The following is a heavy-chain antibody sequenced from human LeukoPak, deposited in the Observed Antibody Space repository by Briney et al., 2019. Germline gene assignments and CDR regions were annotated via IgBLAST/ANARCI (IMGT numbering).Heavy chain of an antibody. CDR3: AKGQELDDGVFDS. CDR2: IRGTGDST. J-gene: IGHJ4*02. Sequence: PGGSLRLSCAASGFTVSNNYMNWVRQAPGKGLEWVSTIRGTGDSTHYADSVKGRFIISRDKSKNMLYLQMNGLRAEDTAIYYCAKGQELDDGVFDSWGQGTLVTVSS. V-gene: IGHV3-23*01. CDR1: GFTVSNNY. D-gene: IGHD1-1*01.